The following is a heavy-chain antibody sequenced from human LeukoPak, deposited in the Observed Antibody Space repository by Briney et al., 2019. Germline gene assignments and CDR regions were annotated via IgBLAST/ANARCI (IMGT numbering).Heavy chain of an antibody. CDR3: AREGKDIVATITVGIDY. Sequence: SETLSLTCAVYGGSFSGYYWSWIRQPPGKGLEWIGEINHSGSTNYNPSLKSRVTISVDTSKNQFSLKPSSVTAADTAVYYCAREGKDIVATITVGIDYWGQGTLVTVSS. J-gene: IGHJ4*02. CDR2: INHSGST. CDR1: GGSFSGYY. D-gene: IGHD5-12*01. V-gene: IGHV4-34*01.